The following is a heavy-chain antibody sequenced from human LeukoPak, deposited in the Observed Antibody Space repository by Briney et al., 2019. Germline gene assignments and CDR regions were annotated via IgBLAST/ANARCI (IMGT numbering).Heavy chain of an antibody. CDR1: GFTLSSYW. J-gene: IGHJ4*02. Sequence: PGGSLTLSCTVSGFTLSSYWMTWVRQVPGKGLQWVANINQDGREKYYMDSMKGRLNISRDNTENSVFLQLTSLRPEDTGIYFCAKGRDYGDFWGQGTLVAVSS. CDR2: INQDGREK. CDR3: AKGRDYGDF. V-gene: IGHV3-7*01.